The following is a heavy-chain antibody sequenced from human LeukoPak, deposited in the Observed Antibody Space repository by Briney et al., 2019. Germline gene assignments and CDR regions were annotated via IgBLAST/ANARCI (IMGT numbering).Heavy chain of an antibody. CDR1: GGTFSSYA. Sequence: SVKVSCKASGGTFSSYAISWVRQAPGQGLEWMGRIIPILGIANYAQKFQGRVTITADKSTSTAYMELSSLRSEDTAVYYCAIGGGLGMRAFDIWGQGTMVTVSS. V-gene: IGHV1-69*04. CDR3: AIGGGLGMRAFDI. J-gene: IGHJ3*02. CDR2: IIPILGIA. D-gene: IGHD7-27*01.